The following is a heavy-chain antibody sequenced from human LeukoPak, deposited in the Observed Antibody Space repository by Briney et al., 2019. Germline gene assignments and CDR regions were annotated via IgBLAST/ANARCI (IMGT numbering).Heavy chain of an antibody. V-gene: IGHV3-66*04. D-gene: IGHD1-14*01. J-gene: IGHJ4*02. CDR2: IYSGGST. CDR3: AKPARTDYADY. Sequence: GGSLRLSCAASGFTFDDYGMTWVRQAPGKGLEWVSLIYSGGSTYYADSVKGRFTISRDNSKNTLYLQMNSLRAEDTAVYYCAKPARTDYADYWGQGTLVTVSS. CDR1: GFTFDDYG.